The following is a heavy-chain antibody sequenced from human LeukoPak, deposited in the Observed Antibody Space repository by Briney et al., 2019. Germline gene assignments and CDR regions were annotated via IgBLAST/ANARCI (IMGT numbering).Heavy chain of an antibody. CDR1: GYTFTSYA. CDR3: ARGGYYYDSSGYYLDY. D-gene: IGHD3-22*01. CDR2: INAGNGNT. J-gene: IGHJ4*02. V-gene: IGHV1-3*01. Sequence: RWASVKVSCKASGYTFTSYAMHWVRQAPGQRLEWMGWINAGNGNTKYSQKFQGRVTITRDTSASTAYMELSSLRSDDTAVYYCARGGYYYDSSGYYLDYWGQGTLVTVSS.